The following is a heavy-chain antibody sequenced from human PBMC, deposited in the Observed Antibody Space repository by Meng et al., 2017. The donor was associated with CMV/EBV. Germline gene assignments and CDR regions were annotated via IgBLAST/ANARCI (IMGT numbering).Heavy chain of an antibody. CDR1: GGSFSGYY. V-gene: IGHV4-34*01. J-gene: IGHJ4*02. CDR2: INHSGST. D-gene: IGHD6-13*01. Sequence: RQQWGAGLLKPSGTLSLPCAVYGGSFSGYYWSWIRQPPGKGLEWIGEINHSGSTNYNPSLKSRVTISVDTSKNQFSLKLSSVTAADTAVYYCAGGIAAAGTRYFDYWGQGTLVTVSS. CDR3: AGGIAAAGTRYFDY.